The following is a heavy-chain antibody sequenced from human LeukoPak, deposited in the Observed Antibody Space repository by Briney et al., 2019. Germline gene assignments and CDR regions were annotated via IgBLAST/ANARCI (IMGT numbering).Heavy chain of an antibody. V-gene: IGHV4-59*01. CDR3: ARDYSGSYFDL. CDR1: GCSISSYY. J-gene: IGHJ2*01. CDR2: IYYSGST. Sequence: PSETLSLTCTVSGCSISSYYWSWIRQPPGKGLKWIGYIYYSGSTNYNPSLKSRVTISVDTSKNQFSLKLSSVTAADTAVYYCARDYSGSYFDLWGRGTLVTVSS. D-gene: IGHD1-26*01.